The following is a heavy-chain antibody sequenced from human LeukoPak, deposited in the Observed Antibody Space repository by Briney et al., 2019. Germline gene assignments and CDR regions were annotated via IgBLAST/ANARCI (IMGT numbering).Heavy chain of an antibody. Sequence: GASVKVSCKASGYTFTSYDINWVRQATGQGLEWMGWMNPNSGKAGYAHKFQGRVTITRNPSITTAYMELSSLRSEDTAVYYCARRNFDWFDPWGQGTLVTVSS. CDR1: GYTFTSYD. J-gene: IGHJ5*02. CDR2: MNPNSGKA. CDR3: ARRNFDWFDP. V-gene: IGHV1-8*01.